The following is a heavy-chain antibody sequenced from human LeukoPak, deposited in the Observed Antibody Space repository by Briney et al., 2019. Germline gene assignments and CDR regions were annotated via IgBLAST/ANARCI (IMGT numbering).Heavy chain of an antibody. CDR2: IYYSGST. CDR3: ASSPTHMARYD. Sequence: SETLSLTCTVSGGSINSYYWSWIRQPPGKGLEWIGYIYYSGSTNYSPSLKSRVTISVDKSKNQFSLKLSSVTAADTAVYYCASSPTHMARYDWGQGTLVTVSS. CDR1: GGSINSYY. D-gene: IGHD2-21*01. V-gene: IGHV4-59*12. J-gene: IGHJ4*02.